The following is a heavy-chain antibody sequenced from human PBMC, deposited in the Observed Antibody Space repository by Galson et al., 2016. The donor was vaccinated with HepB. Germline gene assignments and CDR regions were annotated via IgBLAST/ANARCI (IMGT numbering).Heavy chain of an antibody. D-gene: IGHD3-3*01. Sequence: SLRLSCAASGFNFSDYYMSWIRQAPGKGLEWISYISSGNSYTNYADSVKGRFTISRDNAKNSLYLQMNSLRAEDTAAYYCATHRARPITIFGLYYFDYWGQGTLVTVSS. CDR3: ATHRARPITIFGLYYFDY. V-gene: IGHV3-11*06. CDR1: GFNFSDYY. J-gene: IGHJ4*02. CDR2: ISSGNSYT.